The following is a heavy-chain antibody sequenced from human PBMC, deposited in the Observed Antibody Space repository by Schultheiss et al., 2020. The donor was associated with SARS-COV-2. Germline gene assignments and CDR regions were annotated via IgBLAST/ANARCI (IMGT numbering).Heavy chain of an antibody. D-gene: IGHD1-7*01. Sequence: SETLSLTCAVYGGSFSGYYWSWIRQPPGKGLEWIGEISHSGSSNYNPSLKSRVTISVHTSKNQFSLRLSSVTAADTAVYYCARGPGTGTTYYYGMDVWGQGTTVTVSS. CDR3: ARGPGTGTTYYYGMDV. V-gene: IGHV4-34*01. J-gene: IGHJ6*02. CDR2: ISHSGSS. CDR1: GGSFSGYY.